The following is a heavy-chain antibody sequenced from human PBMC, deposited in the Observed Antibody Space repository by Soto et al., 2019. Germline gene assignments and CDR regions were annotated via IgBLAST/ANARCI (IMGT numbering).Heavy chain of an antibody. V-gene: IGHV1-69*02. CDR2: IIPILGIA. D-gene: IGHD3-22*01. CDR3: ARGPYYYDSSGYYFPRYFDY. J-gene: IGHJ4*02. CDR1: GYTFTSYT. Sequence: SVKVSCKASGYTFTSYTISWVRQAPGQGLEWMGRIIPILGIANYAQKFQGRVTITADKSTSTAYMELSSLRSEDTAVYYCARGPYYYDSSGYYFPRYFDYWGQGTLVTVSS.